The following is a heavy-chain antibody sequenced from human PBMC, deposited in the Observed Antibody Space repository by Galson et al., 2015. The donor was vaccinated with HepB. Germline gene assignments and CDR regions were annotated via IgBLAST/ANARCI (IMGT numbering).Heavy chain of an antibody. D-gene: IGHD2-15*01. CDR2: ISPHNRYT. V-gene: IGHV1-18*01. Sequence: CKASGYTFSSYSITWVRQAPGQGLEWVGWISPHNRYTNYAQNFQGRVTMTTDTSTNTAYMELRSLRSDDTAIYYCARGAVVVAVGATESNWFDPWGRGTLVTVSS. CDR3: ARGAVVVAVGATESNWFDP. J-gene: IGHJ5*02. CDR1: GYTFSSYS.